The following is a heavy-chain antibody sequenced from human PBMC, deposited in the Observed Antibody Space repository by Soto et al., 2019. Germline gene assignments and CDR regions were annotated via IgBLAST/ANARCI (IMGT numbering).Heavy chain of an antibody. CDR1: GYTFTSYG. D-gene: IGHD2-21*01. CDR2: ISDYNGNT. Sequence: QVQLVQSGAEVKKPAASVKFSCKASGYTFTSYGISWVRQAPGQGLGRMGWISDYNGNTNYAKKLQGRVTMTTDTSTSTAYKELRSLRSDDTAVYYCGRDLEGVMIYGMDVWGQGTTVTVSS. V-gene: IGHV1-18*01. CDR3: GRDLEGVMIYGMDV. J-gene: IGHJ6*02.